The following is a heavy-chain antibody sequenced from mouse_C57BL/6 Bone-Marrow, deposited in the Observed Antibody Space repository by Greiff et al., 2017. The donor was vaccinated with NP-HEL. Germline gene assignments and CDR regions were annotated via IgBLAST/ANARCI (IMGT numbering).Heavy chain of an antibody. CDR2: INPNYGTT. CDR3: AGWGPITTVVDPHWYFDV. V-gene: IGHV1-39*01. CDR1: GYSFTDYN. D-gene: IGHD1-1*01. Sequence: EVKLMESGPELVKPGASVKISCKASGYSFTDYNMNWVKQSNGKSLEWIGVINPNYGTTSYNQKFKGKATLTVDQSSSTAYMQLNSLTSEDSAVYSCAGWGPITTVVDPHWYFDVWGTGTTVTVSS. J-gene: IGHJ1*03.